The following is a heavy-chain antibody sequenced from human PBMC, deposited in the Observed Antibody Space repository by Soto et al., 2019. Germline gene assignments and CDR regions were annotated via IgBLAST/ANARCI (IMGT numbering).Heavy chain of an antibody. J-gene: IGHJ6*03. D-gene: IGHD5-18*01. Sequence: PSETLSLTCTVAGGSSSSYYWSWIRQPPGKGLEWIGYIYYSGSTNYNPSLKSRVTISVDTSKNQFSLKLSSVTAADTAVYYCARLPKGYDDSGYYYYYMDVWGKGTTVTVSS. CDR1: GGSSSSYY. V-gene: IGHV4-59*08. CDR3: ARLPKGYDDSGYYYYYMDV. CDR2: IYYSGST.